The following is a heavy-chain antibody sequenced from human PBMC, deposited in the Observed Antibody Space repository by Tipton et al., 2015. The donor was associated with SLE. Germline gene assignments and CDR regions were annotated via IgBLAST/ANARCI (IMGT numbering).Heavy chain of an antibody. CDR2: ISNDGRNK. D-gene: IGHD2-8*01. J-gene: IGHJ6*02. Sequence: SLRLSCAASGFTFSSYAMHWVRQAPGKGLEGGAVISNDGRNKYYSDSVKGRFTISRDNSKNTLYLQMNSLRAEDTAVYYCARERGAQWCMPGCYRGMDVWGQGTTVTVSS. CDR3: ARERGAQWCMPGCYRGMDV. CDR1: GFTFSSYA. V-gene: IGHV3-30*04.